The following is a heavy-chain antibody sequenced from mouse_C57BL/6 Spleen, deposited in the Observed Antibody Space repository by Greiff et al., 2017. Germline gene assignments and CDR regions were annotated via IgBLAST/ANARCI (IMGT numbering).Heavy chain of an antibody. CDR1: GYTFTDYE. D-gene: IGHD2-1*01. Sequence: VQLQQSGAELVRPGASVTLSCKASGYTFTDYEMHWVKQTPVHGLEWIGAIDPETGGTAYNQKFKGKAILTADKASSTAYMELRSLTSEDSAVYYCTRSHYGNHEGYFDVWGTGTTVTVSS. CDR2: IDPETGGT. J-gene: IGHJ1*03. V-gene: IGHV1-15*01. CDR3: TRSHYGNHEGYFDV.